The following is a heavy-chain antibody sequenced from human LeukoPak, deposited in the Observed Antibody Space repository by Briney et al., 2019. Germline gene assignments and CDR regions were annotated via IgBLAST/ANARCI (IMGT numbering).Heavy chain of an antibody. CDR2: IYYTGAT. V-gene: IGHV4-39*07. D-gene: IGHD3-10*01. CDR1: GGSISSSIHF. CDR3: ARESNYHGSGTGWFDP. J-gene: IGHJ5*02. Sequence: SETLSLTCTVSGGSISSSIHFWGWFRQPPGKRLEWIGNIYYTGATYYNPSLKSRVTISVDTSKNQLSLKLSSVTAADTALYYCARESNYHGSGTGWFDPWGQGTLVTVSS.